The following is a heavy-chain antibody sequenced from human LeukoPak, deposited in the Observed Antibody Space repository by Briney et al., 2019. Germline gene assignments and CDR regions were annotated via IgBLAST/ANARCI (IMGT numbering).Heavy chain of an antibody. Sequence: ASVKVSCKVSGYTLTELSMHWVRQAPGKGLEWMGGFDPEDGETIYAQKLQGRVTMTEDTSTDTAYMELSSLRSEDTAVYYCATDKRDSSGYIMFDPWGQGTLVTVSS. V-gene: IGHV1-24*01. CDR3: ATDKRDSSGYIMFDP. D-gene: IGHD3-22*01. CDR1: GYTLTELS. J-gene: IGHJ5*02. CDR2: FDPEDGET.